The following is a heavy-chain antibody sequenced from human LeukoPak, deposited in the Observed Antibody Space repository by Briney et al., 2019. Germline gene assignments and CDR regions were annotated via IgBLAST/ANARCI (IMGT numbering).Heavy chain of an antibody. Sequence: ASVKVSCKTSGYNFNSYDINWVRQATGQGLEWMGWMTPSNGHTNYAQKLQGRVTMTTDTSTSTAYMELRSLRSDDTAVYYCARDPQDIVVVPAAVNAEYFQHWGQGTLVTVSS. CDR1: GYNFNSYD. CDR2: MTPSNGHT. D-gene: IGHD2-2*01. CDR3: ARDPQDIVVVPAAVNAEYFQH. J-gene: IGHJ1*01. V-gene: IGHV1-18*01.